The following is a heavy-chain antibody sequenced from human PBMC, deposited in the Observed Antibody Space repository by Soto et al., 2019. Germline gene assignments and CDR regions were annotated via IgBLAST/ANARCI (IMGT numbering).Heavy chain of an antibody. CDR1: GFTFSTYA. CDR2: ISDIGGSP. Sequence: GGSLRLSCAASGFTFSTYAMSWVRQAPGKGLEWVSGISDIGGSPNYADSVKGRFTISRDNSRNTLFLQMNSLRADDSAVYYCARRLKTAGVGVAGLDYWGQGALVTVSS. CDR3: ARRLKTAGVGVAGLDY. J-gene: IGHJ4*02. D-gene: IGHD6-19*01. V-gene: IGHV3-23*01.